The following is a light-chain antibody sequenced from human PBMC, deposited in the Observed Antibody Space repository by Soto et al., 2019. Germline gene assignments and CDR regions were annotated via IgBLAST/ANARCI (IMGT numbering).Light chain of an antibody. Sequence: EIVLTQSPGTLSLSPGERATLSCGASQSVTSSYLAWYQQKPGQAPRLLIYSASSRATGIPNRFSGSGSGTDFTLTINRLEPEDFAVYYCQQYHRFPYTFGQGTKLEIK. CDR2: SAS. V-gene: IGKV3-20*01. CDR3: QQYHRFPYT. CDR1: QSVTSSY. J-gene: IGKJ2*01.